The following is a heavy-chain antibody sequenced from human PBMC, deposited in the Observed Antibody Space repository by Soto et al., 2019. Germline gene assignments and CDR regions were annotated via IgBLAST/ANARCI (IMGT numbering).Heavy chain of an antibody. CDR3: AREDAYYYDSSGYYYSWFDP. CDR1: GYSFTSYW. Sequence: GESLKISCKGSGYSFTSYWIGWVRQMPGKGLEWMGIIYPGDSDTRYSPSFQGQVTISADKSISTAYLQWSSLKASDTAMYYCAREDAYYYDSSGYYYSWFDPWGQGTLVTV. CDR2: IYPGDSDT. D-gene: IGHD3-22*01. V-gene: IGHV5-51*01. J-gene: IGHJ5*02.